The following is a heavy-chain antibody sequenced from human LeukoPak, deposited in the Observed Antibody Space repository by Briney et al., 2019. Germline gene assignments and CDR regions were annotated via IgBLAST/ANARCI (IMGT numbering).Heavy chain of an antibody. Sequence: GGSLRLSCAASGFTFSSYAMSWVRQAPGKGLEWVSAISGSGGSTYYADSVKGRFTISRDNSKNTLYLQMNSLRAEDTAVYYCAKVLLGYCSGGSCHDLDYWGQGTLVTVSS. V-gene: IGHV3-23*01. D-gene: IGHD2-15*01. CDR2: ISGSGGST. CDR1: GFTFSSYA. CDR3: AKVLLGYCSGGSCHDLDY. J-gene: IGHJ4*02.